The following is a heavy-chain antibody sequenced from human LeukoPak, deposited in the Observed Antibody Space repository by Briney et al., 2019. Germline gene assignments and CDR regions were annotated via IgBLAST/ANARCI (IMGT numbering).Heavy chain of an antibody. CDR2: ISAYNGNT. J-gene: IGHJ5*02. D-gene: IGHD2-2*01. CDR3: ARDSVVPAVNYNWFDP. V-gene: IGHV1-18*01. Sequence: ASVKVSCKASGYTFTSYGISWVRQAPGQGLEWMGWISAYNGNTNYAQKLQGRVTMTTDTSTSTAYMELRSLRSDDTAVYYCARDSVVPAVNYNWFDPWGQGTLVTLSS. CDR1: GYTFTSYG.